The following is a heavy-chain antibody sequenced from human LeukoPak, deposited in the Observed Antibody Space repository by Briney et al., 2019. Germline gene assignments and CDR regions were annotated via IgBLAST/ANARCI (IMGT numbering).Heavy chain of an antibody. CDR2: IVNVGSDK. CDR3: ARGRGSAYDAFDI. J-gene: IGHJ3*02. Sequence: PGGSLRLSCAASGFSFRNYGMHWVRQAPGKGLDWVAFIVNVGSDKYYADSVKGRFTISRDNAKNSLYLQMNSLRAEDTALYYCARGRGSAYDAFDIWGQGTMVTVSS. V-gene: IGHV3-33*05. CDR1: GFSFRNYG. D-gene: IGHD6-19*01.